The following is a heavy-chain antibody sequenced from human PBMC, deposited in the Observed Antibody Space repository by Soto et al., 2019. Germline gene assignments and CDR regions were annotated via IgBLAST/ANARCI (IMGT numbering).Heavy chain of an antibody. CDR3: ARGLPYCSSTSCYNYYYYGMDV. Sequence: QVQLVQSGAEVKKPGASVKVSCKASGYTFTGYYMHWVRQAPGQGLEWMGWINPNSGGTNYAQKFQGWVTMTRDTSISTAYMELSRLRSDDTAVYYCARGLPYCSSTSCYNYYYYGMDVWGQGTTVTVSS. CDR1: GYTFTGYY. CDR2: INPNSGGT. D-gene: IGHD2-2*02. J-gene: IGHJ6*02. V-gene: IGHV1-2*04.